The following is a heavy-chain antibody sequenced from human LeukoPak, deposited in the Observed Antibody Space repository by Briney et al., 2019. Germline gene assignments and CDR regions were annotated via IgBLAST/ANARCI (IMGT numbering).Heavy chain of an antibody. CDR3: ARGPPPLPSTTRPFDH. V-gene: IGHV3-30*17. J-gene: IGHJ4*02. D-gene: IGHD2-2*01. CDR1: GFTFSASA. CDR2: ISYDGSNK. Sequence: GGSLRLSCAASGFTFSASAMHWVRQAPGKGPECVAVISYDGSNKYYADPVKGRFTISRDNSKNTLYLQMNSLRTEDTAVYYRARGPPPLPSTTRPFDHWGQGTLVNGSS.